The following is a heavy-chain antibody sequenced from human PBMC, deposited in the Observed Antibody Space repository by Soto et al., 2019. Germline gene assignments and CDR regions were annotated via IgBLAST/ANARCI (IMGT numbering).Heavy chain of an antibody. CDR1: GGTFSSYA. CDR2: IIPIFGTA. Sequence: QVQLVQSGAEVKKPGSSVKVSCKASGGTFSSYAISWVRQAPGQGLEWIGGIIPIFGTATYAQKFQGRVTITADESTSTAYMELSSRISEAKAGYYCARDTGDCSGGGCPANWFDPCGKGTLVTVSS. J-gene: IGHJ5*02. V-gene: IGHV1-69*01. D-gene: IGHD2-15*01. CDR3: ARDTGDCSGGGCPANWFDP.